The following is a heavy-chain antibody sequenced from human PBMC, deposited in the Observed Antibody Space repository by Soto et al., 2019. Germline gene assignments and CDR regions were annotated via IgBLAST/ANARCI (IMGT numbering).Heavy chain of an antibody. Sequence: QVQLVQSGAEVKKTGSSVRVSCKASGGTFSSYRLNWLRQAPGHGLEWVGGIVPIRRAAEYAQGFQGRVTITADETTRTSYMELRGLKSQDTAVYYCVRDSGAKLSSSWGQGTLVTVSS. J-gene: IGHJ4*02. CDR3: VRDSGAKLSSS. V-gene: IGHV1-69*01. CDR1: GGTFSSYR. CDR2: IVPIRRAA. D-gene: IGHD6-13*01.